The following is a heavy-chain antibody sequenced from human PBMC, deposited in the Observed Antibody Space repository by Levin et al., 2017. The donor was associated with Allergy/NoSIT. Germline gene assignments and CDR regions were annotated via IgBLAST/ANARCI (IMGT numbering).Heavy chain of an antibody. CDR1: GFTFSSYE. Sequence: GGSLRLSCAASGFTFSSYEMNWVRQAPGKGLEWVSYISSSGSTIYYADSVKGRFTISRDNAKNSLYLQLNSLRAEDTAVYYCARQLGNFWSGYNYFDYWGQGTLVTVSS. V-gene: IGHV3-48*03. CDR2: ISSSGSTI. CDR3: ARQLGNFWSGYNYFDY. J-gene: IGHJ4*02. D-gene: IGHD3-3*01.